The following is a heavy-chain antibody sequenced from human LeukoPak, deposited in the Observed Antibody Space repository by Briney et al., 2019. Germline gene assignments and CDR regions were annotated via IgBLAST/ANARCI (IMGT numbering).Heavy chain of an antibody. CDR3: ARGAYYYDSSGYYGRAFDI. Sequence: PSETLSLTCTVSGGSISSYYWSWIRQPAGKGLEWIGSIYHSGSTYYNPSLKSRVTISVDTSKNQFSLKLSSVTAADTAVYYCARGAYYYDSSGYYGRAFDIWGQGTMVTVSS. V-gene: IGHV4-4*07. D-gene: IGHD3-22*01. CDR1: GGSISSYY. CDR2: IYHSGST. J-gene: IGHJ3*02.